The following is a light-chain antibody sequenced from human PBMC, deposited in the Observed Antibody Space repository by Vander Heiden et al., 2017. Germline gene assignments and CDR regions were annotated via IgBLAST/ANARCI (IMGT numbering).Light chain of an antibody. CDR3: QSADSNIRV. V-gene: IGLV3-25*03. CDR1: ALPKQY. Sequence: SYELTQPPSRSVSPGQTARITCSGDALPKQYAYWYQQKPGQAPVLVIYKDSERPSGIPERFSGSSSGTTVTLTISGVQAEDEADYYCQSADSNIRVFGTGTKVTVL. CDR2: KDS. J-gene: IGLJ1*01.